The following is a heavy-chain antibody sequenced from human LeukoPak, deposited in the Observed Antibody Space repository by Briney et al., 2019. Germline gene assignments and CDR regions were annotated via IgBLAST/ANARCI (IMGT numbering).Heavy chain of an antibody. Sequence: ASVKVSCKASGYTFTSYDINWVRQATGQGLGWMGWMNPNSGNTGYAQKFQGRVTMTRNTPISTAYMELSSLRSEDTAVYYCARGQYDSSGYAFDYWGQGTLVTVSS. CDR3: ARGQYDSSGYAFDY. CDR1: GYTFTSYD. D-gene: IGHD3-22*01. V-gene: IGHV1-8*01. CDR2: MNPNSGNT. J-gene: IGHJ4*02.